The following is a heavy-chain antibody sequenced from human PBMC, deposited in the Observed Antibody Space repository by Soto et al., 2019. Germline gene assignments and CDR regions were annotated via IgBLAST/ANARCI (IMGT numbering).Heavy chain of an antibody. D-gene: IGHD3-22*01. CDR1: GFTFSSYW. CDR2: IKQDGSEK. Sequence: GGSLRLSCAASGFTFSSYWMSWVRQAPGKGLEWVANIKQDGSEKYYVDSVKGRFTISRDNAKNSLYLQMNSLRAEDTVVYYCAKGDYYDSSGYYYDAFDIWGQGTMVTVSS. V-gene: IGHV3-7*03. J-gene: IGHJ3*02. CDR3: AKGDYYDSSGYYYDAFDI.